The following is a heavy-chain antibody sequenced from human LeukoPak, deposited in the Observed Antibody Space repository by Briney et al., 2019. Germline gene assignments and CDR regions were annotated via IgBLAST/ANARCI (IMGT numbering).Heavy chain of an antibody. J-gene: IGHJ6*02. CDR2: INPNSGGT. CDR1: GYTFTGYY. CDR3: ARDSVKIAAAGSYYYGMDV. Sequence: GAPVKVSCKASGYTFTGYYMHWVRQAPGQGLEWMGWINPNSGGTNYAQKFQGRVTMTRDTSISTAYMELSRLRSDDTAVYYCARDSVKIAAAGSYYYGMDVWGQGTTVTVSS. D-gene: IGHD6-13*01. V-gene: IGHV1-2*02.